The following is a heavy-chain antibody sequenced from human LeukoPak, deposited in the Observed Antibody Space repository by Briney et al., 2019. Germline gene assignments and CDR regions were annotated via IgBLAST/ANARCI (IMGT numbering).Heavy chain of an antibody. Sequence: EPSGTLSLTCALSGGSISSSHWWSWVRQPPGQGLEWIGEIHHSGSTNYNPSLKSRVTISVDKFKNQFSLKLSSVTAADTAVYYCASKLTAVAGYFDCWGQGTLVTVSS. CDR3: ASKLTAVAGYFDC. J-gene: IGHJ4*02. D-gene: IGHD6-19*01. V-gene: IGHV4-4*02. CDR1: GGSISSSHW. CDR2: IHHSGST.